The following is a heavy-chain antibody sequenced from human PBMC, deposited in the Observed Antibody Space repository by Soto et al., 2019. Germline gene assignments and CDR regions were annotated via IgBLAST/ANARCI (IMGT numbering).Heavy chain of an antibody. CDR3: AKPRYPSEYYYYYYMDV. CDR1: GFTFSSYA. V-gene: IGHV3-23*01. Sequence: GSLRLSCAASGFTFSSYAMSWVRQAPGKGLEWVSAISGSGGSTYYADSVKGRFTISRDNSKNTLYLQMNSLRAEDTAVYYCAKPRYPSEYYYYYYMDVWGKGTTVTVSS. J-gene: IGHJ6*03. CDR2: ISGSGGST. D-gene: IGHD2-2*02.